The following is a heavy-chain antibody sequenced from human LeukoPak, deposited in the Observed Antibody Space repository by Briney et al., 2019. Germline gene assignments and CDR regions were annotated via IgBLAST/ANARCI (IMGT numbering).Heavy chain of an antibody. CDR3: ARGLSYGGYGLFDY. J-gene: IGHJ4*02. V-gene: IGHV4-4*07. CDR2: IYTSWST. D-gene: IGHD5-12*01. CDR1: GGSISSYY. Sequence: SETLSLTCTGSGGSISSYYWSWIRQPAGKGREWIWRIYTSWSTNYNPSLKCRVTISLHTSKNQFSPKLSAVTAAATARECRARGLSYGGYGLFDYWGEGALVTVSS.